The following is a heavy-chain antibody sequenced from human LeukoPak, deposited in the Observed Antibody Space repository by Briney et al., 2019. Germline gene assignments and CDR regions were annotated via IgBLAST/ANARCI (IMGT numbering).Heavy chain of an antibody. Sequence: PGRSLRLSCAASGFTFSTYGMHWVRQAPGKGLEWVAVISYDGNNKYYADSVKGRFTISRDNSKNTLYLQMNSLRAEDTAVYYCAKYNDYGDAFDIWGQGTMVTVSS. V-gene: IGHV3-30*18. CDR3: AKYNDYGDAFDI. J-gene: IGHJ3*02. CDR2: ISYDGNNK. D-gene: IGHD4-17*01. CDR1: GFTFSTYG.